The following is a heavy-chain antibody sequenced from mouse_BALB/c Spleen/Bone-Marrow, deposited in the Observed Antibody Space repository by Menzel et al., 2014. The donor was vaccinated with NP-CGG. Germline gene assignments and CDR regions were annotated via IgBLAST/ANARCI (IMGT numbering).Heavy chain of an antibody. CDR3: ARGGLRYFDV. J-gene: IGHJ1*01. Sequence: EVKLLESGGGLVKPGGSLKLSCAASGFTFSGYAMSWVRQTPEKRLEWVASISSGGSTYYPDSVKGRFTISRDNARNILYLQMSGLRSEDTAMYYCARGGLRYFDVWGAGTTVTVSS. V-gene: IGHV5-6-5*01. D-gene: IGHD3-2*02. CDR1: GFTFSGYA. CDR2: ISSGGST.